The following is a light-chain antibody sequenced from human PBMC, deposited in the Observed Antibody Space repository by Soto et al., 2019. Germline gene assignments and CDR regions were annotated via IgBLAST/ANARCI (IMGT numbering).Light chain of an antibody. Sequence: QSVLTQPPSASGTPGQRVTISSSGSSSNIGSNTVNWYQQVPRTAPKLLIYSNNQRPSGVPDRFSGSKSGTSVSLAISGLQSEDEADYYCAAWDDSLNGVVLGGGTKLTVL. V-gene: IGLV1-44*01. CDR2: SNN. CDR1: SSNIGSNT. J-gene: IGLJ2*01. CDR3: AAWDDSLNGVV.